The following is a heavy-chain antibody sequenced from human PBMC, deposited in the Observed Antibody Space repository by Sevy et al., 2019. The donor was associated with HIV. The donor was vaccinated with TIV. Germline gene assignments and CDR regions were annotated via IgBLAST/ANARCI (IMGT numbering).Heavy chain of an antibody. CDR1: GYSISSGYY. J-gene: IGHJ4*02. CDR3: AGRSSSSGFHY. CDR2: IYYTGST. V-gene: IGHV4-38-2*01. Sequence: SETLSLTCAVSGYSISSGYYWGWIRQPPGKGLEWIGEIYYTGSTFCNPSLKSRVSISVDTSKNHFSLMLSSLTAADTAVYFCAGRSSSSGFHYWGQGTLVTVSS. D-gene: IGHD6-6*01.